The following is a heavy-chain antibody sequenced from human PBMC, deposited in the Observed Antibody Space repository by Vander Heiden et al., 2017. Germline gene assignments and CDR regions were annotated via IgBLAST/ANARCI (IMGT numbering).Heavy chain of an antibody. CDR3: TKSLPPSVSQHRFDD. CDR1: GFTFSSHA. J-gene: IGHJ4*02. V-gene: IGHV3-23*01. D-gene: IGHD6-13*01. CDR2: IGGSGAIT. Sequence: EVQLLESGGGLVQPGGSLRLSCVASGFTFSSHAMSWVRQAPGKGLQWVAAIGGSGAITYYADSVKGRFTISRDNSENTLYLQMNSLRVEDTAVYYCTKSLPPSVSQHRFDDWGRGTMATVSS.